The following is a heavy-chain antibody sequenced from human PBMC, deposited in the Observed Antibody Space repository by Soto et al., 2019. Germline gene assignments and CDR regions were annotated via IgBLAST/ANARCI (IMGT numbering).Heavy chain of an antibody. CDR3: SSGYTDSSSSGWFDP. J-gene: IGHJ5*02. D-gene: IGHD6-6*01. Sequence: GASVQVSCKASGGTFSSYAISWVRQAPGQGLEWIGGIIPIFGTANYAQKFQGRVTITADESTSTAYMELSILRSEDTAVYYCSSGYTDSSSSGWFDPWGQGTLVTVSS. CDR1: GGTFSSYA. V-gene: IGHV1-69*13. CDR2: IIPIFGTA.